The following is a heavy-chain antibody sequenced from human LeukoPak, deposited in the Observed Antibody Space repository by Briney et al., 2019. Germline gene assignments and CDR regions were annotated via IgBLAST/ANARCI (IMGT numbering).Heavy chain of an antibody. CDR3: ARGTEGYTYGEFDS. V-gene: IGHV3-33*01. J-gene: IGHJ5*01. Sequence: PGRSLRLSCAASGFTFSSYGMHWVRQAPGKGLEWVAVIWYDGSNKYYADSVKGRFTISRDNSKNTLYLQMNSLRAEDTAVYYCARGTEGYTYGEFDSWGQGTLVTVSS. CDR1: GFTFSSYG. CDR2: IWYDGSNK. D-gene: IGHD5-18*01.